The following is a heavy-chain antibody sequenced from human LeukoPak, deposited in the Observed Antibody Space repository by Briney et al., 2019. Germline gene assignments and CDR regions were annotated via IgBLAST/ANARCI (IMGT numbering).Heavy chain of an antibody. D-gene: IGHD5-18*01. Sequence: SETLSLTCTVSGGSISSGGYSWSWIRQPPGKGLEWIGEINHSGSTNYNPSLKSRVTISVDTSKNQFSLKLSSVTAADTAVYYCARGWPRGYSYGSSSDFDYWGQGTLVTVSS. V-gene: IGHV4-39*07. J-gene: IGHJ4*02. CDR2: INHSGST. CDR1: GGSISSGGYS. CDR3: ARGWPRGYSYGSSSDFDY.